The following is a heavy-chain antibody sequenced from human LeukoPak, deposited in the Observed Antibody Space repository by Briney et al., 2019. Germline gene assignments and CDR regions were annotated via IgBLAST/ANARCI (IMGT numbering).Heavy chain of an antibody. D-gene: IGHD3-16*02. CDR1: GGSISSYY. J-gene: IGHJ5*02. V-gene: IGHV4-4*07. CDR3: ARLYDYVWGSYRHNWFDP. Sequence: SETLSLTRTGSGGSISSYYWSWIRQPAGKGLEWIGRIYTSGSTNYNPSLKSRVTMSVDTSKNQFSLKLSSVTAADTAVYYCARLYDYVWGSYRHNWFDPWGQGTLVTVSS. CDR2: IYTSGST.